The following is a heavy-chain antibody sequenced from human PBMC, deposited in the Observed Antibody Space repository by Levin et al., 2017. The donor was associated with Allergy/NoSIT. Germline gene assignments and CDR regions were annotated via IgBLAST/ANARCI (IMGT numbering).Heavy chain of an antibody. CDR2: ISWNSGSI. CDR3: AKDRLTTLTTTGASDI. Sequence: SCAASGFTFDDYAMHWVRQAPGKGLEWVSGISWNSGSISYADSVRGRFAISRDNAKNSLYLQMNSLRAEDTAFYYCAKDRLTTLTTTGASDIWGQGTMVTVSS. J-gene: IGHJ3*02. CDR1: GFTFDDYA. D-gene: IGHD4-11*01. V-gene: IGHV3-9*01.